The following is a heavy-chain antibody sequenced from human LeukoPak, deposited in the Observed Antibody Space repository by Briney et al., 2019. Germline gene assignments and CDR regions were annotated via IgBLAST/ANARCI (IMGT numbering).Heavy chain of an antibody. CDR1: GFTFSNHY. D-gene: IGHD6-13*01. CDR2: TKNQGESHTT. J-gene: IGHJ4*02. Sequence: PGGSLRLSCAASGFTFSNHYMDWVRQAPGKGLEWVSRTKNQGESHTTDYAASVKGRFFSSRDDSKNSLYLQMNSLQTDDTGIYYCARDTAAALDYWGQGILVTVSS. V-gene: IGHV3-72*01. CDR3: ARDTAAALDY.